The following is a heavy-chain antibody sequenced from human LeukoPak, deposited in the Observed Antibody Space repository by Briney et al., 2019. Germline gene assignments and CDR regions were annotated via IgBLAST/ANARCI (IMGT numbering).Heavy chain of an antibody. CDR2: ISSSGSTI. V-gene: IGHV3-11*04. Sequence: GSLRLSCAASGFTFSDYYMSWIRQAPGKGLEWVSYISSSGSTIYYADSVKGRFTISRDNAKNSLYLQMNSLRAEDTAVYYCARDGGEYYYDSSGYYGWFDPWGQGTLVTVSS. J-gene: IGHJ5*02. D-gene: IGHD3-22*01. CDR3: ARDGGEYYYDSSGYYGWFDP. CDR1: GFTFSDYY.